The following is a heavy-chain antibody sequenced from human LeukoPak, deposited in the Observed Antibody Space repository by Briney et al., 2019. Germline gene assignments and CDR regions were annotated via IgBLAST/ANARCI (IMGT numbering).Heavy chain of an antibody. V-gene: IGHV3-48*04. CDR2: ISSSSSTI. CDR3: ARDPELSSSPYIYYYYMDV. J-gene: IGHJ6*03. CDR1: GFTFSSYS. D-gene: IGHD6-13*01. Sequence: GGSLRLSCAASGFTFSSYSMNWVRQAPGKGLEWVSYISSSSSTIYYAASAKGRFTISRDNAKNSLYLQMNSLRAEDTAVYYCARDPELSSSPYIYYYYMDVWGKGTTVTVSS.